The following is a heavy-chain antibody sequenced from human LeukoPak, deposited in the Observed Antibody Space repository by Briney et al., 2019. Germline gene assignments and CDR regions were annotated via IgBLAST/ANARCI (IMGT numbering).Heavy chain of an antibody. V-gene: IGHV3-53*01. CDR3: ARSHRGSNSLSFDI. CDR2: LYSGGST. J-gene: IGHJ3*02. Sequence: PWGSLRLSCAASELTVSSSYMSWVRQAPGKGLEWVSVLYSGGSTYYADSVKGRFTISRDNSKNTLYLQMNSLRAEDTAVYYCARSHRGSNSLSFDIWGQGTKVTVSS. CDR1: ELTVSSSY. D-gene: IGHD1-26*01.